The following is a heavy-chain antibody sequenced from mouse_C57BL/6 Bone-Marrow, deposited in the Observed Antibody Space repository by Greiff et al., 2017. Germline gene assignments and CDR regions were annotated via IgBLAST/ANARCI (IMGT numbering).Heavy chain of an antibody. Sequence: VKLMESGAELAKPGASVKLSCKASGYTFTSYWMPWVQQRPGPGLAWIGYINPSSGYTKYNQKFKDKATLTADKSSSTAYMQLSSLTYEDSAVYYGAREGVYDYPNAMDYWGQGTSVTVSS. CDR1: GYTFTSYW. D-gene: IGHD2-4*01. CDR3: AREGVYDYPNAMDY. CDR2: INPSSGYT. V-gene: IGHV1-7*01. J-gene: IGHJ4*01.